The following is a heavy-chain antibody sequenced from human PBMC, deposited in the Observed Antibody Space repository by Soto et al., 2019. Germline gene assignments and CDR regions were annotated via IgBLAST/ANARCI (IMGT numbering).Heavy chain of an antibody. CDR1: GGTFSSYA. D-gene: IGHD2-2*01. V-gene: IGHV1-69*13. CDR3: ARENGDIVVVPAAMTNYYYYGMDV. CDR2: IIPIFGTA. J-gene: IGHJ6*02. Sequence: SVKVSCKASGGTFSSYAISWVRQAPGQGLEWMGGIIPIFGTANYAQKFQGRVTITADESTSTAYMELSSLRSEDTAVYYCARENGDIVVVPAAMTNYYYYGMDVWGQGTTVTVSS.